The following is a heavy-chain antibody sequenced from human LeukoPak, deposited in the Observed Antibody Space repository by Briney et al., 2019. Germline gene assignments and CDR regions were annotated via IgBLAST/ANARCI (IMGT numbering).Heavy chain of an antibody. V-gene: IGHV3-20*04. CDR2: INWSGGST. D-gene: IGHD4-11*01. CDR3: ARRGGGMTRVINAGGFDI. J-gene: IGHJ3*02. CDR1: GFTFDDYG. Sequence: GGSLRLSCVTSGFTFDDYGMSWVRQAPGKGLEWVSGINWSGGSTDYADSVKGRFTISRDNAKNSLYLQMNSLRADDTALYYCARRGGGMTRVINAGGFDIWGQGTMVTVSS.